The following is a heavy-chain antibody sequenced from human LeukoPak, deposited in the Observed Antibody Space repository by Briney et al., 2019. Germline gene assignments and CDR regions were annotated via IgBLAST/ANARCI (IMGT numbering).Heavy chain of an antibody. CDR2: LVPNSGGT. Sequence: ASVKVSCKASGYTFTGYNIHWVRQAPGHGFEWMGRLVPNSGGTNYAQSFQGRDTMTRETSITTAYMELSRPRSEDPGVYYCGRRHNFGYDHWGQGTLLT. J-gene: IGHJ4*01. D-gene: IGHD5-18*01. CDR3: GRRHNFGYDH. CDR1: GYTFTGYN. V-gene: IGHV1-2*05.